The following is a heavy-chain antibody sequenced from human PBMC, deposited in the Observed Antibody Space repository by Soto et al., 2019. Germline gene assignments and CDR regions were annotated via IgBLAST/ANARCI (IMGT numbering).Heavy chain of an antibody. V-gene: IGHV4-34*01. Sequence: QVQLQQWGAGLLKPSETLSLTCAVYGGSFSGYYWSWIRQPPGKGLEWIGEINHSGSTNYNPSLKSRVTISVDTSKNQFSLKLSSVTAADTAVYYCARSMNTGFDYWGQGTLVTVSS. CDR1: GGSFSGYY. J-gene: IGHJ4*02. CDR3: ARSMNTGFDY. CDR2: INHSGST. D-gene: IGHD3-16*01.